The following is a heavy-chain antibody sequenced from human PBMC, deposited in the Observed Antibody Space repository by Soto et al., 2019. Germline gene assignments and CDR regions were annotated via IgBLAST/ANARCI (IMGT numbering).Heavy chain of an antibody. J-gene: IGHJ4*02. D-gene: IGHD2-2*01. Sequence: SVKVSCKGSGGTFSSYAISWVRQAPGQGLEWMGGIIPIFGTANYAQKFQGRVTITADESTSTAYMELSSLRSEDTAVYYCARERYGSRYCSSTSCPAPFDYWGQGTLVTVSS. CDR2: IIPIFGTA. V-gene: IGHV1-69*13. CDR1: GGTFSSYA. CDR3: ARERYGSRYCSSTSCPAPFDY.